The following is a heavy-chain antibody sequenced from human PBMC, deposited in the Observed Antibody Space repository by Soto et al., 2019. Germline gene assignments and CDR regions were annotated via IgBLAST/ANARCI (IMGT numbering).Heavy chain of an antibody. D-gene: IGHD3-22*01. V-gene: IGHV4-34*01. CDR3: ARGPSTYYYDSSGYYFDY. J-gene: IGHJ4*02. Sequence: LSLTCAVYGGSFSGYYWSWIRQPPGKGLEWIGEINHSGSTNYNPSLKSRVTISVDTSKNQFSLKLSSVTAADTAVYYCARGPSTYYYDSSGYYFDYWGQGTLVTVSS. CDR2: INHSGST. CDR1: GGSFSGYY.